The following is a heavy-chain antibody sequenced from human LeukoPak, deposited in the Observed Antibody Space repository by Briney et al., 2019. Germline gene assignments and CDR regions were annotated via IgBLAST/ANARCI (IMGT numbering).Heavy chain of an antibody. CDR1: GFAFGDYW. V-gene: IGHV3-74*01. CDR3: ASTKSDYHDSSGPNF. J-gene: IGHJ4*02. Sequence: GGSLRLSCAASGFAFGDYWMHWVRQDPGKRLVWLSRINSDGSDIGFADFVKGRFTTSRDNAKNTLYLHMSSLRAEDTGVYYCASTKSDYHDSSGPNFWGQGTLVTVSS. D-gene: IGHD3-22*01. CDR2: INSDGSDI.